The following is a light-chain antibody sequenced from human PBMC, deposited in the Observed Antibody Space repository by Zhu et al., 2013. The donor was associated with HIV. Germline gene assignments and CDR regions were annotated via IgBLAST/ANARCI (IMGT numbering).Light chain of an antibody. V-gene: IGKV1-39*01. J-gene: IGKJ1*01. CDR3: QQTYTPWA. Sequence: DSEMTQSPSALSAFVGDTVTITCRARDNINNFLNWYQCRPGQPPKLLISVASTLRAGVPSRFSGRGYGTDFSLTISGLQPDDFATYYCQQTYTPWAFGQGTRV. CDR2: VAS. CDR1: DNINNF.